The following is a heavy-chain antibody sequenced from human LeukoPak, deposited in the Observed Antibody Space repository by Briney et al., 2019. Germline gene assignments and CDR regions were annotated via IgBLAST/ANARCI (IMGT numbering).Heavy chain of an antibody. CDR1: GGSISSSSYY. D-gene: IGHD6-13*01. Sequence: SETLSLTCTVSGGSISSSSYYWGWLRQPPGKGLEWIGNIYYSGSTYYNPSLKSRVTISVDTSKNQFSLRLNSVTAADTAVYYCARLPRQQSFDYWGQGTLVTVSS. J-gene: IGHJ4*02. CDR3: ARLPRQQSFDY. V-gene: IGHV4-39*01. CDR2: IYYSGST.